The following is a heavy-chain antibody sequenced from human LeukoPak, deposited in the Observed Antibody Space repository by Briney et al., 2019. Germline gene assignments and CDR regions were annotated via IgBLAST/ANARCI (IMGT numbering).Heavy chain of an antibody. CDR1: GFTFSSYS. D-gene: IGHD3-10*01. Sequence: GGSLRLSCAASGFTFSSYSMNWVRQAPGKGLEWVSYISSGSRTIYYADSVKGRFTISRDNAKNSLYLQMNSLRAEDTAVYYCARDGSGRVPEMSAPDYWGQGTLVTVSS. J-gene: IGHJ4*02. V-gene: IGHV3-48*01. CDR2: ISSGSRTI. CDR3: ARDGSGRVPEMSAPDY.